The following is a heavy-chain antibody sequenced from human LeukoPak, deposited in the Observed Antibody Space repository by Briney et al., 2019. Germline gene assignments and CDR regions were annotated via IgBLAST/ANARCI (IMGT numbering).Heavy chain of an antibody. D-gene: IGHD6-13*01. CDR2: ISAYNGNT. V-gene: IGHV1-18*01. CDR3: ARAEVGSSWDYFDY. Sequence: ASVTVSRKASGYTFTSQGISWVRQAPGQGREWVGWISAYNGNTNYAQKVQGRVTMTTDTTTSTAHMELRSLRSDDTAVYYCARAEVGSSWDYFDYWGQGTLVTVSS. J-gene: IGHJ4*02. CDR1: GYTFTSQG.